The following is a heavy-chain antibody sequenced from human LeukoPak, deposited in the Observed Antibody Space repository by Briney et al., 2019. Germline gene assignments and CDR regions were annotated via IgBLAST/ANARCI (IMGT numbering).Heavy chain of an antibody. V-gene: IGHV3-30*03. D-gene: IGHD3-10*01. CDR2: ISYDGSNK. CDR3: AGRGVSMVRGLIITSDY. CDR1: GFTLSSYA. Sequence: GGSLSLSCVAPGFTLSSYAMTWVGQPPARGLDWVAVISYDGSNKDYADSVKGRFTISRDNSKNTLYLQMNSLRAEDTAVYYCAGRGVSMVRGLIITSDYWGQGTLVTVSS. J-gene: IGHJ4*02.